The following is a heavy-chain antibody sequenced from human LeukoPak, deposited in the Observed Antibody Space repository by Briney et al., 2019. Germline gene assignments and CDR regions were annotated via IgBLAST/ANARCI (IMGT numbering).Heavy chain of an antibody. D-gene: IGHD3-3*01. CDR2: IIPIFGTA. CDR3: ARGGYDFWSGSSFDY. CDR1: GGTFSSYA. J-gene: IGHJ4*02. V-gene: IGHV1-69*05. Sequence: ASVKVSCKASGGTFSSYAISWVRQAPGQGLEWMGGIIPIFGTANYAQKFQGRVTITTDESTSTAYMELSSLRSEDTAVYYCARGGYDFWSGSSFDYWGQGTLVTVSS.